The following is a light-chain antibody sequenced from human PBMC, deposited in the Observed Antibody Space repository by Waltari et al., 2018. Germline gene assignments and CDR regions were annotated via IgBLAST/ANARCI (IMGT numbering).Light chain of an antibody. CDR2: RNT. J-gene: IGLJ2*01. CDR3: AAWDDSLSGRV. Sequence: QSVLTPPPSISGIPGQRVTISCSGSPSYIRSNFVYLYQQFPGMAPQLLIFRNTQRPSGVPDRFSASKAGASASLAISGLRSEDEADYYCAAWDDSLSGRVFGGGTKLTV. CDR1: PSYIRSNF. V-gene: IGLV1-47*01.